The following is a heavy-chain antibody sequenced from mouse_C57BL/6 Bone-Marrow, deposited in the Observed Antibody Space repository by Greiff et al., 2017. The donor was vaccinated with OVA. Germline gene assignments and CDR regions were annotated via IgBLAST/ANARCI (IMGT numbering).Heavy chain of an antibody. J-gene: IGHJ2*01. CDR1: GYTFTGYW. D-gene: IGHD1-1*01. CDR2: ILPGSGST. Sequence: QVQLQQSGAELMKPGASVKLSCKATGYTFTGYWIEWVKQRPGHGLEWIGEILPGSGSTNYNEKFKGKATFTADTSSNTAYMQLGSLTTEDSAISDGAMRGRDFDYWGQGTTLTVSA. CDR3: AMRGRDFDY. V-gene: IGHV1-9*01.